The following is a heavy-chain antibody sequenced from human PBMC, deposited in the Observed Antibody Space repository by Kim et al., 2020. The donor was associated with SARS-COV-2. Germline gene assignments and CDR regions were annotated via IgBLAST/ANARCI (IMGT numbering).Heavy chain of an antibody. CDR3: ASAWGGSYYGYFDY. J-gene: IGHJ4*02. D-gene: IGHD1-26*01. CDR1: GFTFSSYA. Sequence: GGSLRLSCAXSGFTFSSYAMHWVRQAPGKGLEWVAVISYDGSNKYYADSVKGRFTISRDNSKNTLYLQMNSLRAEDTAVYYCASAWGGSYYGYFDYWGQGTLVTVSS. CDR2: ISYDGSNK. V-gene: IGHV3-30-3*01.